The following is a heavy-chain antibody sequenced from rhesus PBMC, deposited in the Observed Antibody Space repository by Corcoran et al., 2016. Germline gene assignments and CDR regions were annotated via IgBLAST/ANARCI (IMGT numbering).Heavy chain of an antibody. CDR2: IGGRSGTA. V-gene: IGHV4-165*02. Sequence: QVQLLESGPGLVKPSETLSLTCTVSGGSMDDYYWHWIRQSPGKGLEWFGYIGGRSGTASYNPSLESRVTFSSDTSKNQFSLRLTSVTAADTAIYYCARHISGSYFDYWGQGVMVTVSS. CDR1: GGSMDDYY. CDR3: ARHISGSYFDY. J-gene: IGHJ4*01.